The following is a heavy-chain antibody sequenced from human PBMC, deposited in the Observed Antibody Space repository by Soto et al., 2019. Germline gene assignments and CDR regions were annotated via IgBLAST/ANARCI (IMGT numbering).Heavy chain of an antibody. Sequence: EVHLLDSGGGLVQPGGSLRLSCAASGFTFSNYAMSWVRQAPGKGLEWVSGVGGSGDSTYYADSVKGRFTISRDKSKDTLYLQMNSLRAEDTAVYYCAKSPLGYCSGGSCYPPHYFDYWGQGTLVTVSS. CDR1: GFTFSNYA. CDR3: AKSPLGYCSGGSCYPPHYFDY. CDR2: VGGSGDST. J-gene: IGHJ4*02. V-gene: IGHV3-23*01. D-gene: IGHD2-15*01.